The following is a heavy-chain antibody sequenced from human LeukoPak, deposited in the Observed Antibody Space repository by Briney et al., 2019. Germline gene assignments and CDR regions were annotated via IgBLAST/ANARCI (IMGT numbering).Heavy chain of an antibody. D-gene: IGHD5-12*01. CDR2: IGTAGDT. CDR1: GFTFSSYD. Sequence: PGGSLRLSCAASGFTFSSYDMHWVRQATGKGLEWVSAIGTAGDTYYPGSVKGRFTISRENAKNSLYLQKNSLRAGDAAVYYCARAQYSGYAALDYWGQGALVTVSS. CDR3: ARAQYSGYAALDY. V-gene: IGHV3-13*01. J-gene: IGHJ4*02.